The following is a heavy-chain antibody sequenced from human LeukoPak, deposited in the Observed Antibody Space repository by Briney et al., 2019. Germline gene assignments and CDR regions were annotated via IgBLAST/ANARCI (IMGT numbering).Heavy chain of an antibody. CDR1: GFTFSDYY. Sequence: PGGSLRLSCAASGFTFSDYYMSWIRQAPGKGLEWVSYISSSGSTIYYADSVKGRFTISRDNAKNSLYLQMNSLRAEDTAVYYCARGSPVYSSSWYQGPVGYYGMDVWGQGTTVTVSS. D-gene: IGHD6-13*01. J-gene: IGHJ6*02. CDR2: ISSSGSTI. V-gene: IGHV3-11*01. CDR3: ARGSPVYSSSWYQGPVGYYGMDV.